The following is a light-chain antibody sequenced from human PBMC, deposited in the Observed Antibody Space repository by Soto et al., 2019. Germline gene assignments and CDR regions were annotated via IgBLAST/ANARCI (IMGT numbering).Light chain of an antibody. J-gene: IGKJ2*01. CDR1: QSVGRY. CDR2: DSS. Sequence: EMVLTQSPATLSLSPGDRATLSCRASQSVGRYLAWYQQRPGQAPRLLIYDSSNRVTGIPARFSGNGSGRDVTLTISSLEPEYFAVYYCQYHTDWPPYTFGQWTTLEI. V-gene: IGKV3-11*02. CDR3: QYHTDWPPYT.